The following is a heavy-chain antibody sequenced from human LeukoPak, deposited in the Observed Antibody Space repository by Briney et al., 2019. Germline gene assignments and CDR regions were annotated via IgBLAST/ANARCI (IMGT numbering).Heavy chain of an antibody. CDR1: GYTFTDYY. Sequence: ASLKVSCKASGYTFTDYYIHWVRQAPGQGLEWMGRINPNSGGTNYAQKFQGRVTLTRDTSTSTAYMQLSSVGSDDTAVYYCARLTGDLVYWGWGTLVIVSS. J-gene: IGHJ4*02. V-gene: IGHV1-2*06. D-gene: IGHD7-27*01. CDR3: ARLTGDLVY. CDR2: INPNSGGT.